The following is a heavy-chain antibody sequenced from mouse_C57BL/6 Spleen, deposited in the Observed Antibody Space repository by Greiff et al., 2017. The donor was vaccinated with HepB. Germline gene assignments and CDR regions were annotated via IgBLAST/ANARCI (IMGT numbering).Heavy chain of an antibody. CDR1: GFTFSDYG. J-gene: IGHJ2*01. Sequence: DVQLQESGGGLVKPGGSLKLSCAASGFTFSDYGMHWVRQAPEKGLEWVAYISSGSSTIYYADTVKGRFTISRDNAKNTLFLQMTSLRSEDTAMYYCARSYSNLFDYWGQGTTLTVSS. V-gene: IGHV5-17*01. D-gene: IGHD2-5*01. CDR2: ISSGSSTI. CDR3: ARSYSNLFDY.